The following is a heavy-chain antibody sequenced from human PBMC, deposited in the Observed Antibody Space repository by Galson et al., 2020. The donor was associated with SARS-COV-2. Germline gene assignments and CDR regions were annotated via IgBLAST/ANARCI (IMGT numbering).Heavy chain of an antibody. V-gene: IGHV3-43*01. Sequence: ASVKVSCAASGFTFDDYTMHWVRQAPGKGLEWVSLISWDGGSTYYADSVKGRFTISRDNSKNSLYLQMNSLRTEDTALYYCAKDGVYYDILTGYYDYWGQGTLVTVSS. J-gene: IGHJ4*02. D-gene: IGHD3-9*01. CDR2: ISWDGGST. CDR1: GFTFDDYT. CDR3: AKDGVYYDILTGYYDY.